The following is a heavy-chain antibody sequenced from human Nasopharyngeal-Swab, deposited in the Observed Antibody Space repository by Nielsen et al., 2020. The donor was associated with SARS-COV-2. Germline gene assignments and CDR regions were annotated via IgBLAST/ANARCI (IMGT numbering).Heavy chain of an antibody. D-gene: IGHD6-19*01. CDR3: ARVTYSSGWYDYYYYMDV. CDR1: GDSVSSNSAA. CDR2: TYYRSKWYN. V-gene: IGHV6-1*01. J-gene: IGHJ6*03. Sequence: SQTLSLTCAISGDSVSSNSAAWNWIRLSPSRGLEWLGRTYYRSKWYNDYAVSVKSRITINPDTSKNQFSLQLNSVTPEDTAVYYCARVTYSSGWYDYYYYMDVWGKGTTVTVSS.